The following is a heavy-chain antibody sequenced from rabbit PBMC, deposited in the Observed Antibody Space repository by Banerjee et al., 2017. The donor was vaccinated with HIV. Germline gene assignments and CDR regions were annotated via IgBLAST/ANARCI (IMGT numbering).Heavy chain of an antibody. CDR3: ARDYGYAGDAYVYGMDL. Sequence: QEQLVESGGGLVQPEASLTLTCTASGFSFSSGYYMCWVRQAPGKGLEWIACINVLHTDGIYYASWAKGRFTISKTSSTTVTLQMTSLTAADTATYFCARDYGYAGDAYVYGMDLWGPGTLVTVS. D-gene: IGHD6-1*01. CDR1: GFSFSSGYY. J-gene: IGHJ6*01. CDR2: INVLHTDGI. V-gene: IGHV1S45*01.